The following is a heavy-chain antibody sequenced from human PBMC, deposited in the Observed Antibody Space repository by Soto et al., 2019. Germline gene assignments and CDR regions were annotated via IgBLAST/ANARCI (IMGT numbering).Heavy chain of an antibody. J-gene: IGHJ4*02. CDR2: ISYNGSNK. CDR3: ARDRIAVTGPFDY. V-gene: IGHV3-30*03. D-gene: IGHD6-19*01. CDR1: GFTFSSSG. Sequence: QVPLVESGGGVVQPGRSLRLSCAASGFTFSSSGMHWVRQAPGKGLEWVAVISYNGSNKDYADSVKGRLTISRDNSGSTLYLQINSLRPEDTAVYYCARDRIAVTGPFDYWGQGTLVSVSS.